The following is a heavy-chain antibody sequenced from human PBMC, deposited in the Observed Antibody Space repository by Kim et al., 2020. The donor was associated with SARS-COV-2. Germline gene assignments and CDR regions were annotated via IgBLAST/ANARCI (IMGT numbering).Heavy chain of an antibody. CDR1: GGSFSGYY. D-gene: IGHD2-2*01. CDR3: ARAVFRYCSSTSCYGAGEFDY. V-gene: IGHV4-34*01. J-gene: IGHJ4*02. Sequence: SETLSLTCAVYGGSFSGYYWSWIRQPPGKGLEWIGEINHSGSTNYNPSLKSRVTISVDTSKNQFSLKLSSVTAADTAVYYCARAVFRYCSSTSCYGAGEFDYWGQGTLVTVSS. CDR2: INHSGST.